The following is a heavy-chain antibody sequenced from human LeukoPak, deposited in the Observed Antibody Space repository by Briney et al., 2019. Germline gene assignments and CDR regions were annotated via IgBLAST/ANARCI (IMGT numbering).Heavy chain of an antibody. V-gene: IGHV4-31*03. D-gene: IGHD3-10*01. CDR3: ARVSLVRGAPDYYFGY. Sequence: SETLSLTCTVSGGSISSGGYYWSWIRQHPGKGLEWIGYIYYSGSTYYNPSLKSRVTISVDTSKNQFSLKLSSVTAADTAVYYCARVSLVRGAPDYYFGYWGQGTLVTVSS. CDR2: IYYSGST. CDR1: GGSISSGGYY. J-gene: IGHJ4*02.